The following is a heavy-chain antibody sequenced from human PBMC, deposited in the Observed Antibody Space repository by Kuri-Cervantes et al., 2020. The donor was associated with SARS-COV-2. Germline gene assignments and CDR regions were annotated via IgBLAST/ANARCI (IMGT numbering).Heavy chain of an antibody. D-gene: IGHD1-1*01. CDR3: ARGRPNFDY. Sequence: SETLSLTCAVYGGSFSGYYWSWISQPPGKGLEWIGTLYYSGTIYYSPSLKNRFTISGDTSKNQFPLKLSSVTAADTAVYYCARGRPNFDYWGQGTLVTVSS. CDR1: GGSFSGYY. V-gene: IGHV4-34*01. CDR2: LYYSGTI. J-gene: IGHJ4*02.